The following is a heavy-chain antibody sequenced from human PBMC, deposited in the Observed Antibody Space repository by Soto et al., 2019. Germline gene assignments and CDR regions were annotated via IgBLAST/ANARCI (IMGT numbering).Heavy chain of an antibody. D-gene: IGHD2-2*01. V-gene: IGHV1-69*08. J-gene: IGHJ6*02. CDR2: IIPIFGIA. CDR1: GGTFSRYS. Sequence: QVQLVQSGAEVKKPGSSVKVSCKASGGTFSRYSITWVRQAPGHGLEWIGRIIPIFGIASYAQKFQGRVTNSADQSKRTAYTELSRLRSDDPAVYYWAREVRDRETRLVPAAIDRTDVRGQGTTVTV. CDR3: AREVRDRETRLVPAAIDRTDV.